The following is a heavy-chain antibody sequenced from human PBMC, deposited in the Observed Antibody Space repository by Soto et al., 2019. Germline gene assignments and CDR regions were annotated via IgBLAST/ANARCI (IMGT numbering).Heavy chain of an antibody. D-gene: IGHD1-20*01. J-gene: IGHJ4*02. CDR2: ISYDGSNK. Sequence: PGGSLRLSCAASGFTFSSYSMNWVRQAPGKGLEWVAVISYDGSNKYYADSVKGRFTISRDNSKNTLYLQMNSLRAEDTAVYYCAREVYNWNPGYFDYWGQGTLVTVSS. V-gene: IGHV3-30*03. CDR1: GFTFSSYS. CDR3: AREVYNWNPGYFDY.